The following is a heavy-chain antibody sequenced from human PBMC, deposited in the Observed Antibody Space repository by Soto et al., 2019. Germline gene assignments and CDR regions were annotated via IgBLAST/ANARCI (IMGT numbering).Heavy chain of an antibody. CDR2: IYYSGST. Sequence: SDTLSLTCTVSGGSISSSSYYWGWIRQPPGKGLEWIGSIYYSGSTYYNPSLKSRVTISVDTSKNQFSLKLSSVTAADTAVYYCARETLTMVRGVINWFDPWGQGTLVTVSS. CDR3: ARETLTMVRGVINWFDP. V-gene: IGHV4-39*01. D-gene: IGHD3-10*01. J-gene: IGHJ5*02. CDR1: GGSISSSSYY.